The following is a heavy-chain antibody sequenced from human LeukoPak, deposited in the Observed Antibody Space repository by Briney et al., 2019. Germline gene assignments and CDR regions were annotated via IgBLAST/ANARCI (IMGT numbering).Heavy chain of an antibody. Sequence: PSETLSLTCAVSGGSISSFYWSWIRQPPGKGLEWIGEINHSGNTNYNPSLKSRVTMSVDTSRNQLSLKLTSVTAADTAVYYCASDESTGSGWGQGTLVTVSS. CDR2: INHSGNT. CDR1: GGSISSFY. J-gene: IGHJ4*02. D-gene: IGHD3-10*01. CDR3: ASDESTGSG. V-gene: IGHV4-34*01.